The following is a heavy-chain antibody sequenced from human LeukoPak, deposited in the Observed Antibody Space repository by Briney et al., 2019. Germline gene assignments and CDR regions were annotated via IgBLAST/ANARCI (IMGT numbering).Heavy chain of an antibody. Sequence: GSLRLSCAVSGFTVSSNYMSWGRQAPGEGLEWVSVIYSGGTTYYADSVKGRFTISRDDSKNTLYLQMNSLRAEDTAVYYCARDTYTSTWSFDPWGQGTLITVSS. J-gene: IGHJ5*02. CDR3: ARDTYTSTWSFDP. D-gene: IGHD6-13*01. CDR2: IYSGGTT. V-gene: IGHV3-66*01. CDR1: GFTVSSNY.